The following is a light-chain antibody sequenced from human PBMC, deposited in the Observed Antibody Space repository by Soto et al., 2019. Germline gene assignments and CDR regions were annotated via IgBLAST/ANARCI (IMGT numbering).Light chain of an antibody. CDR1: SSNIGSNY. J-gene: IGLJ2*01. V-gene: IGLV1-47*01. Sequence: QSVLTQPPSASGTPGQRVTISCSGSSSNIGSNYVYWYQHLPGTAPKLLIDRNNQQPSGVPDRFSGSKSGTSASLAISGLRYEDEADYYCAAWDDSLSGRVFGGGTKLTVL. CDR2: RNN. CDR3: AAWDDSLSGRV.